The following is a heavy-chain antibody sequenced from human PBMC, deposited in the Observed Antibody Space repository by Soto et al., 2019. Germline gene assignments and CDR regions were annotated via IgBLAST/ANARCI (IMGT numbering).Heavy chain of an antibody. CDR2: ISSSGSTI. J-gene: IGHJ6*02. CDR1: GFTFSDYY. Sequence: NPGGSLRLSCAGSGFTFSDYYMSWIRQAPGKGLEWVSYISSSGSTIYYADSVKGRFTISRDNAKNSLYLQMNSLRAEDTAVYYWARSTPPGLRLGELSLKDYYYGMDVWGQGTTVTVSS. D-gene: IGHD3-16*02. V-gene: IGHV3-11*01. CDR3: ARSTPPGLRLGELSLKDYYYGMDV.